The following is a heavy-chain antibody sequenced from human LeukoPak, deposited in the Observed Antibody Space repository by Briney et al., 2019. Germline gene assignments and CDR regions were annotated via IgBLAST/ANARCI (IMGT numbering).Heavy chain of an antibody. CDR2: MNPNSGNT. CDR3: AKHYGSGSYYRYYYYMDV. D-gene: IGHD3-10*01. CDR1: GYTFTSYD. Sequence: ASVKVSCKASGYTFTSYDINWVRQATGQGLEWMGWMNPNSGNTGYAQKFQGRVTMTRNTSISTAYMELSSLRAEDSAVYYCAKHYGSGSYYRYYYYMDVWGKGTTVTISS. J-gene: IGHJ6*03. V-gene: IGHV1-8*01.